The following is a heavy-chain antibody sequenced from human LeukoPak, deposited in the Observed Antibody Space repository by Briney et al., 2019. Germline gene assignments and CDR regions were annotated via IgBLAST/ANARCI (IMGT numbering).Heavy chain of an antibody. CDR3: ARGGYYGSGNNFRFDP. Sequence: PSETLSLTCTVSGGSISSYYWSWIRQPPGKGLEWIGYIYYSGSTNYKPSLKSRVTISVDTSKNQFSLKLSSVTAADTAVYYCARGGYYGSGNNFRFDPWGQGTLVTVSS. CDR1: GGSISSYY. CDR2: IYYSGST. D-gene: IGHD3-10*01. J-gene: IGHJ5*02. V-gene: IGHV4-59*01.